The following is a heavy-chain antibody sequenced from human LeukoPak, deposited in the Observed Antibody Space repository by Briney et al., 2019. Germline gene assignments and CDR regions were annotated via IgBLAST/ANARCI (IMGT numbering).Heavy chain of an antibody. CDR2: INHSGST. CDR3: ARGRTRYCSGGSCYSYFQH. CDR1: GGSFSGYY. J-gene: IGHJ1*01. Sequence: SETLSLTCAVYGGSFSGYYWSWIRQPPGKGLEWIGEINHSGSTNYNPSLKSRVTISVDTSKNQFSLKLSSVTAADTAVYYCARGRTRYCSGGSCYSYFQHWGQGTLVTVSS. D-gene: IGHD2-15*01. V-gene: IGHV4-34*01.